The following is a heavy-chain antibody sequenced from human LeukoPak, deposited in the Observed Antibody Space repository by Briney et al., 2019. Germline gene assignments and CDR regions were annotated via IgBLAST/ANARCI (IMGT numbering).Heavy chain of an antibody. J-gene: IGHJ5*02. D-gene: IGHD6-19*01. CDR2: IYYSGTT. CDR1: GGSFSGVSYY. V-gene: IGHV4-61*01. CDR3: ARGTPLYSSDWYVNWFDP. Sequence: SETLSLTCTVSGGSFSGVSYYWSWLRQPPGRGLEWIGYIYYSGTTKYNPSLKSRVTISIDTSNNQFSLKLSSVTAADTAVYYCARGTPLYSSDWYVNWFDPWGQGTLVTVSS.